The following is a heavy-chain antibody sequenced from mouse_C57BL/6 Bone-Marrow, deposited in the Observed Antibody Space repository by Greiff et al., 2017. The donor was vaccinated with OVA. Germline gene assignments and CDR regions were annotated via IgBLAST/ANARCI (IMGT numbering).Heavy chain of an antibody. J-gene: IGHJ3*01. CDR1: GFTFSDYG. V-gene: IGHV5-15*01. CDR2: ISNLAYSI. Sequence: EVKLMESGGGLVQPGGSLKLSCAASGFTFSDYGMAWVRQAPRKGPEWVAFISNLAYSIYYADTVTGRFTISRENAKNTLYLEMSSLRSEDTAMYYCARGLFAYWGQGTLVTVSA. CDR3: ARGLFAY. D-gene: IGHD6-2*01.